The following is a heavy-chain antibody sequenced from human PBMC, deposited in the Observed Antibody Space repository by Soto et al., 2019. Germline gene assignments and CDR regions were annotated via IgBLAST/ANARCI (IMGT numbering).Heavy chain of an antibody. V-gene: IGHV3-30-3*01. J-gene: IGHJ4*02. CDR2: ITYDGSNQ. D-gene: IGHD1-26*01. Sequence: SGGGVVQPGRSLRLSCAASGFIFSSYTMHWVRQAPGKGLEWVGVITYDGSNQYYADSVKGRFTISRDNSRNMLFLQMNSLRPDDTAVYYCARAPSGSYPEFDYWGQGTLVTVSS. CDR1: GFIFSSYT. CDR3: ARAPSGSYPEFDY.